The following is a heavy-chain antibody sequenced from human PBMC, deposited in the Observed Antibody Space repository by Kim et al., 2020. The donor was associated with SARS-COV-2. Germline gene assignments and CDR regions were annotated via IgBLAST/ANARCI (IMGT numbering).Heavy chain of an antibody. CDR1: GGSISSYY. D-gene: IGHD2-2*01. J-gene: IGHJ2*01. Sequence: SETLSLTCTVSGGSISSYYWSWIRQPPGKGLEWIGYIYYSGSTNYNPSLKSRVTISVDTSKNQFSLKLSSVTPADTAVYYCARWRRLGYCSSTSCPYWYFDLWGRGTLVTVSS. CDR2: IYYSGST. CDR3: ARWRRLGYCSSTSCPYWYFDL. V-gene: IGHV4-59*13.